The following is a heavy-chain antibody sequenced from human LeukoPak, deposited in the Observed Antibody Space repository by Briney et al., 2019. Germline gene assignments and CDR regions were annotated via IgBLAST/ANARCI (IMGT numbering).Heavy chain of an antibody. CDR2: INHSGST. J-gene: IGHJ4*02. CDR3: ARQSSTSCFDY. CDR1: GGSFSSYY. V-gene: IGHV4-34*01. Sequence: KPSETLSLTCAVYGGSFSSYYWSWIRQPPGKGLEWIGEINHSGSTDYNPSLKSRVTISVDTSKNQFSLKLSSVTAADTAVYYCARQSSTSCFDYWGQGTLVTVSS. D-gene: IGHD2-2*01.